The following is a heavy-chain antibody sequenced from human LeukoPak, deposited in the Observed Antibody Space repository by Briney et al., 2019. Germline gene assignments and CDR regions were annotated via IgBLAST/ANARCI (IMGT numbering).Heavy chain of an antibody. CDR1: GGSISSYY. Sequence: PSETLSLTCTVSGGSISSYYWSWIRQPPGKGLEWIGYIYYSGSTNYNPSLKSRVTISVDTSKNQFSLKLSSVTAADTAVYYCAREDYGDYQFDDWGQGTLVTVSS. J-gene: IGHJ4*02. V-gene: IGHV4-59*01. CDR3: AREDYGDYQFDD. D-gene: IGHD4-17*01. CDR2: IYYSGST.